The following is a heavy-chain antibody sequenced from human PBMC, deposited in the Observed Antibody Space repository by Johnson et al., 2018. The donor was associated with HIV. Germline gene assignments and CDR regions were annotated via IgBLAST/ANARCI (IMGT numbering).Heavy chain of an antibody. D-gene: IGHD2-2*01. V-gene: IGHV3-74*03. CDR3: ARRCSSSSCSHGAFDI. Sequence: VQLVESGGGVVQPGGSLRLSCAASGFTFSSYAMHWVRQAPGKGLEWVARIYSDGSDTAYADSVKGRFTISRDNAKKTLYLQMNSLRAEDTAVYYCARRCSSSSCSHGAFDIWGQGTMVTVSS. CDR1: GFTFSSYA. J-gene: IGHJ3*02. CDR2: IYSDGSDT.